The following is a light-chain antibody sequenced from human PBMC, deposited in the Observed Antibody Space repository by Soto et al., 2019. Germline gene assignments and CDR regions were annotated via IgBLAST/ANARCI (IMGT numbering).Light chain of an antibody. J-gene: IGLJ1*01. CDR3: SSYTSSVAHV. Sequence: QSALTQPASMSGSPGQSITIPCTGTNSDIGGYDYVSWYQHHPGKAPRLIIYEVSNRPSGISNRFSGSKSGNSASLTISGLQAEDEADYYCSSYTSSVAHVFGTGTKLTVL. CDR1: NSDIGGYDY. V-gene: IGLV2-14*01. CDR2: EVS.